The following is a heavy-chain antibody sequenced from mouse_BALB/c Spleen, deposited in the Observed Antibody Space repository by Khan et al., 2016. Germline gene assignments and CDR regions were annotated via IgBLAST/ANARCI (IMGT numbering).Heavy chain of an antibody. CDR1: GFSITSGYY. D-gene: IGHD2-2*01. Sequence: EVQLQESGPGLVKPSQSLSLTCSVTGFSITSGYYWNWIRQFPGNKREWMGYISYDGYNDYNPSLKNRISITRATSNNQFFLKLNSVTTEDTATYCCARGGYDVWFAYLGQGPLVTVSA. CDR2: ISYDGYN. CDR3: ARGGYDVWFAY. J-gene: IGHJ3*01. V-gene: IGHV3-6*01.